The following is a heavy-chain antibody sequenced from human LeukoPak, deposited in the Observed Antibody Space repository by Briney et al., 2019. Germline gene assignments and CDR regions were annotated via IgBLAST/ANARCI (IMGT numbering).Heavy chain of an antibody. CDR2: IYHSGST. V-gene: IGHV4-30-2*01. CDR3: ARGEGVTTALYYYYYYMDV. Sequence: SQTLSLTCTVSGGSISSYYWTWIRQPPGKGLEGIGYIYHSGSTYYNPSLKSRVTISVDRSKNQFSLKLSSVTAADTAVYYCARGEGVTTALYYYYYYMDVWGKGTTVTVSS. D-gene: IGHD4-11*01. J-gene: IGHJ6*03. CDR1: GGSISSYY.